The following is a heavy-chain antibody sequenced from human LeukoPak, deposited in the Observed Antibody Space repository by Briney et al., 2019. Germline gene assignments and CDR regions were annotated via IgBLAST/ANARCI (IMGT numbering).Heavy chain of an antibody. CDR3: ARAYGSGSWPRAVDY. J-gene: IGHJ4*02. D-gene: IGHD3-10*01. Sequence: GGSLRLSCLASGFTFSTCTMNWVRQAPGKGLEWVSSVSSSSSYIYYGDSVRGRCTISRDNAKNSLYLQMDSLRAEDTAVYYCARAYGSGSWPRAVDYWGQGTLVTVSS. V-gene: IGHV3-21*01. CDR2: VSSSSSYI. CDR1: GFTFSTCT.